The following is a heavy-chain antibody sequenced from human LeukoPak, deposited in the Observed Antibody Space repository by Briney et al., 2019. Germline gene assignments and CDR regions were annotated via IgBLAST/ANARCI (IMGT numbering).Heavy chain of an antibody. V-gene: IGHV3-7*01. J-gene: IGHJ4*02. CDR3: ASRRSAYCGGDCPEGY. Sequence: GGSLRLSCAASGFTFSSYWMSWVRQAPGKGLEWVANIKQDGSEKYYVDSVKGRFTISRDNAKNSLYLQMNSLRAEDTAVCYCASRRSAYCGGDCPEGYWGQGTLVTVSS. D-gene: IGHD2-21*02. CDR1: GFTFSSYW. CDR2: IKQDGSEK.